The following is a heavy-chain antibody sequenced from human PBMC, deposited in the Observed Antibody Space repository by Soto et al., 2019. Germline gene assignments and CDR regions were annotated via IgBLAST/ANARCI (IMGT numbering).Heavy chain of an antibody. CDR2: VYYNENT. Sequence: SETLSLTCSVSGGSISSFTYYWGWIRQPPGKGLEWIGTVYYNENTYYNPSLKSRVTITVDTAKNQFSLNLRSATAADTAMYFCARRERYYGSPGWFDPWGPGXLVTVYS. D-gene: IGHD3-10*01. CDR3: ARRERYYGSPGWFDP. J-gene: IGHJ5*02. CDR1: GGSISSFTYY. V-gene: IGHV4-39*01.